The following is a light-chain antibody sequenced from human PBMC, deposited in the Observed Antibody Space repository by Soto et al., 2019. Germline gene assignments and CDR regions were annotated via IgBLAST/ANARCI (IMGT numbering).Light chain of an antibody. CDR1: QSVSDY. J-gene: IGKJ4*01. Sequence: EIVLTQSPAILSLSPGERATLSCRASQSVSDYLAWYQQKPGQAPRLLIYDASKRATGIPARFSGSGSGTDFTLTINSLEPEDLAVYYCQQRSTWPLTFGGGTKVEIK. CDR2: DAS. V-gene: IGKV3-11*01. CDR3: QQRSTWPLT.